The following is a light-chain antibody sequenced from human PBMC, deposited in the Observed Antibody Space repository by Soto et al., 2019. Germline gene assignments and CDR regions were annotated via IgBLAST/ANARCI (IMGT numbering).Light chain of an antibody. CDR3: SSYAGSNNALRG. CDR2: EVS. V-gene: IGLV2-8*01. Sequence: QSALTQPPSASGSPGQSVTISCTGTSSDVGGYNYVSWYQQHPGKAPKLMIYEVSKRPSGVPDRFSGSKSGNTASLTVSGLQAEDEADYYCSSYAGSNNALRGFGTGTKVTVL. CDR1: SSDVGGYNY. J-gene: IGLJ1*01.